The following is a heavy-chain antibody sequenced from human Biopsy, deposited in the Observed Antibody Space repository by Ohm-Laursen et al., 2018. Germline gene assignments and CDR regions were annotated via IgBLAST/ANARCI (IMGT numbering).Heavy chain of an antibody. CDR3: ARGSNEYGGLYFPH. V-gene: IGHV4-59*01. Sequence: TLSLTCTVSGDSITSYFWSWIRQPPGKGLEWIGHISYTGYTSYNASLKSRVTISVDTSRNHFSLRLSSLTAADTAVYYCARGSNEYGGLYFPHWGQGTLVTVSS. CDR2: ISYTGYT. J-gene: IGHJ1*01. CDR1: GDSITSYF. D-gene: IGHD4-23*01.